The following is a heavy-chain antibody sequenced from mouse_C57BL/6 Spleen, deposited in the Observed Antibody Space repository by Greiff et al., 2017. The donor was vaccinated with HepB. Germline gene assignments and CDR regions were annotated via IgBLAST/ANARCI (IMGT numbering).Heavy chain of an antibody. CDR3: AREGTGTFAY. D-gene: IGHD4-1*01. Sequence: QVQLQQPGAELVKPGASVKLSCKASGYTFTSYWMQWVKQRPGQGLEWIGEIDPSDSYTNYNQKFKGKATLTVDTSSSTAYMQLSSLTSEDSAVYYCAREGTGTFAYWGQGTLVTVSA. V-gene: IGHV1-50*01. J-gene: IGHJ3*01. CDR1: GYTFTSYW. CDR2: IDPSDSYT.